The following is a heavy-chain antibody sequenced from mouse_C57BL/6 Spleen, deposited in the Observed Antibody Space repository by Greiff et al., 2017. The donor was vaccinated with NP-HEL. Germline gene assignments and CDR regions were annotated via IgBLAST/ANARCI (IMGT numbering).Heavy chain of an antibody. CDR1: GFTFSDYG. V-gene: IGHV5-17*01. CDR3: ARSDYDYSYYFDY. D-gene: IGHD2-4*01. Sequence: EVKVEESGGGLVKPGGSLKLSCAASGFTFSDYGMHWVRQAPEKGLEWVAYISSGSSTIYYADTVKGRFTISRDNAKNTLFLQMTSLRSEDTAMYYCARSDYDYSYYFDYWGQGTTLTVSS. CDR2: ISSGSSTI. J-gene: IGHJ2*01.